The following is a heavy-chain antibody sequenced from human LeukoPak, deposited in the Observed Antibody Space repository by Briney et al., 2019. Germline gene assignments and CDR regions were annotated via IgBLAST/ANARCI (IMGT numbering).Heavy chain of an antibody. V-gene: IGHV3-30-3*01. CDR3: ASSQAGTAAGIVYGMDV. Sequence: GGSLRLSCAASGFTFSSYAMSWVRQAPGKGLEWVAVISYDGSNKYYADSVKGRFTISRDNSKNTLYLQMNSLRAEDTAVYYCASSQAGTAAGIVYGMDVWGQGTTVTVSS. J-gene: IGHJ6*02. CDR1: GFTFSSYA. CDR2: ISYDGSNK. D-gene: IGHD6-13*01.